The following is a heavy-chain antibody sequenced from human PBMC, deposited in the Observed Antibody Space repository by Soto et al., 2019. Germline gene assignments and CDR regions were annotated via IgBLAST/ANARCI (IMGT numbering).Heavy chain of an antibody. Sequence: ASVKVSCKASGDTFTSNTIHWLRQAPGQRPEWVGWISAGSGITKYSQKSQGRVSITRDTSASTAYMELSGLASEDTAVYYCARDVSSALDYWGQGTLVTVSS. V-gene: IGHV1-3*01. D-gene: IGHD6-6*01. CDR2: ISAGSGIT. J-gene: IGHJ4*01. CDR3: ARDVSSALDY. CDR1: GDTFTSNT.